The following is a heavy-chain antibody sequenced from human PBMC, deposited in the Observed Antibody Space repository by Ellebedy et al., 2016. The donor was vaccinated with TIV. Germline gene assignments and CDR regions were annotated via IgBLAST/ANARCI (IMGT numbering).Heavy chain of an antibody. CDR3: ARTGPFVYESSGFLLY. D-gene: IGHD3-22*01. CDR2: ISVYDGET. Sequence: AASVKVSCKASGYTFTSRGISWVRQAPGQGLEWMGWISVYDGETRYSQRLQGRVALTTDTSTSTAHMELKSLTSDDTAVYYCARTGPFVYESSGFLLYWGQGTLVTVSS. V-gene: IGHV1-18*04. J-gene: IGHJ4*02. CDR1: GYTFTSRG.